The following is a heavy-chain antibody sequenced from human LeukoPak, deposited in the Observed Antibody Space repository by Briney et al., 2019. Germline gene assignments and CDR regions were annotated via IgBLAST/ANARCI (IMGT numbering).Heavy chain of an antibody. CDR3: GKTTTGYSSGRNPAWPVDY. D-gene: IGHD6-19*01. Sequence: GGSLRLSCTAPGFTFSSYAMYWVRQAPGKGLEWGSGIFGSGGSAHYADSVKGRFTISRDNSQNTVYLQMNSLRAEDTAVYYCGKTTTGYSSGRNPAWPVDYWGQGTLVTVSS. CDR2: IFGSGGSA. V-gene: IGHV3-23*01. J-gene: IGHJ4*02. CDR1: GFTFSSYA.